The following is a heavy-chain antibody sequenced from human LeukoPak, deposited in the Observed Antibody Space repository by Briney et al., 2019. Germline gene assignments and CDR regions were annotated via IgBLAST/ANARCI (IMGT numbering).Heavy chain of an antibody. J-gene: IGHJ6*02. CDR3: AKSIGSGPHYYYGMDV. V-gene: IGHV3-23*01. D-gene: IGHD3-10*01. CDR1: GFTFSTYA. CDR2: ISGSGGST. Sequence: GGSLRLSCAASGFTFSTYAMTWVPQAPGKGLEWVSAISGSGGSTYYADSVKGRFTISRDNSKNTLYLQMNSLRAEDTAVYYCAKSIGSGPHYYYGMDVWGQGTTVTVSS.